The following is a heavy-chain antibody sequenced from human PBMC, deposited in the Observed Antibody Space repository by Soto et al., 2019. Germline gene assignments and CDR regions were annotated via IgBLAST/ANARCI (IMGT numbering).Heavy chain of an antibody. CDR3: ARDWYNWNDGWFDP. V-gene: IGHV4-4*02. CDR2: IYQSGLT. CDR1: GGSITSPNW. J-gene: IGHJ5*02. D-gene: IGHD1-20*01. Sequence: QVQLQESGPGLVKPSGTLSLTCAVSGGSITSPNWWSWVRQPPGKGLEWIGEIYQSGLTNYNPSLKSRVTISVDKSKNQFSLNLRSVTAADTAVYFCARDWYNWNDGWFDPWGQGTLVTVSS.